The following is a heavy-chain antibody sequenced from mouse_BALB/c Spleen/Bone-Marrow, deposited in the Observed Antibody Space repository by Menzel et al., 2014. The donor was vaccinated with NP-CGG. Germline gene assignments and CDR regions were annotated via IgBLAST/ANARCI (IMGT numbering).Heavy chain of an antibody. D-gene: IGHD1-1*01. CDR2: ISTYSGNT. CDR1: GYTFTDYA. J-gene: IGHJ4*01. CDR3: ARGSSPYYYAMDY. Sequence: VKVVESGPELVRPGVSVKISCKGSGYTFTDYAMHWVKQSHAKSLEWIGVISTYSGNTNYNQKFKGKATMTVDKSSSTAYMELARLTSEDSAIYYRARGSSPYYYAMDYWGQGTSVTVSS. V-gene: IGHV1-67*01.